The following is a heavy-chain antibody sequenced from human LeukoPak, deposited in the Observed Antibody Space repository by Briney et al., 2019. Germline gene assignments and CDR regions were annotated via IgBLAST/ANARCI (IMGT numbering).Heavy chain of an antibody. D-gene: IGHD6-19*01. CDR3: ARDVGSSGLGAFDI. V-gene: IGHV1-2*02. CDR2: INPNSGGT. Sequence: GASVKVSSKASGYTCTGYYMHWVRQAPGQGLEWMGWINPNSGGTNYAQKFQGRVTMTRDTSISTAYMELSRLRSDDTAVYYCARDVGSSGLGAFDIWGQGTMVTVSS. J-gene: IGHJ3*02. CDR1: GYTCTGYY.